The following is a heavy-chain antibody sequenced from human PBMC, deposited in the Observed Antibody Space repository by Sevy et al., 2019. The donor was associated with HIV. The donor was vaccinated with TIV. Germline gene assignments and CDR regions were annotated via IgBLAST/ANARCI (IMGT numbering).Heavy chain of an antibody. CDR1: GYTFSSYG. J-gene: IGHJ6*02. V-gene: IGHV1-18*01. CDR3: AREGYYYRSGTYRPPNYSGMDV. CDR2: ISDYNGYT. D-gene: IGHD3-10*01. Sequence: ASVKVSCKASGYTFSSYGISWVRQAPGQGLAWMGWISDYNGYTNYAHKFQGRVPMSTERSTRTAYMELRSLRSDDTAVYFCAREGYYYRSGTYRPPNYSGMDVWGQGTAVTVSS.